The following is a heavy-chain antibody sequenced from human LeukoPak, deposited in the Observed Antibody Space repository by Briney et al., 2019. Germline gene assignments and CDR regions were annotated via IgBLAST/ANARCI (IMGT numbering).Heavy chain of an antibody. CDR3: ARYGRVLLWFGELSPTYNWFDP. D-gene: IGHD3-10*01. CDR1: GGSFSGYY. V-gene: IGHV4-34*01. CDR2: INHSGST. J-gene: IGHJ5*02. Sequence: PSETLSLTCAVYGGSFSGYYWSWIRQPPGKGLEWIGEINHSGSTNYNPSLESRVTISVDTSKNQFSLKLSSVTAADTAVYYCARYGRVLLWFGELSPTYNWFDPWGQGTLVTVSS.